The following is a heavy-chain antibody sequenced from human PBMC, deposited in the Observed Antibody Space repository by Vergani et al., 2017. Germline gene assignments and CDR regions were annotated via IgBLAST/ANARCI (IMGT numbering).Heavy chain of an antibody. CDR2: ISSSSSYI. CDR3: AREVTTVLTDPWYWFDP. J-gene: IGHJ5*02. V-gene: IGHV3-21*01. D-gene: IGHD4-17*01. CDR1: GFTFSSYA. Sequence: EVQLLESGGGLVQPGGSLRLSCAASGFTFSSYAMSWVRQAPGKGLEWVSAISSSSSYIYYADSVKGRFTISRDNAKNSLYLQMNSLRAEDTAVYYCAREVTTVLTDPWYWFDPWGQGTLVTVSS.